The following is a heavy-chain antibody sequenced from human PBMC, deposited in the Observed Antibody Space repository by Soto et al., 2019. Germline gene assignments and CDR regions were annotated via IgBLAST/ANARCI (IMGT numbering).Heavy chain of an antibody. CDR2: INPSGGST. CDR3: ARVRRSSGYYYGY. CDR1: GYTFNSYY. J-gene: IGHJ4*02. D-gene: IGHD3-22*01. Sequence: ASVKDSGKASGYTFNSYYMHWVLQAPGQGLEWMGIINPSGGSTSYAQKFQGRVTMTRDTSTSTVYMELSSLRSEDTAVYYCARVRRSSGYYYGYWGQGTPVTVSS. V-gene: IGHV1-46*02.